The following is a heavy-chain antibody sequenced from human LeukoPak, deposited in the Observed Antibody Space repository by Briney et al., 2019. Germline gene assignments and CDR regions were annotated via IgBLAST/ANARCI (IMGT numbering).Heavy chain of an antibody. V-gene: IGHV4-34*01. Sequence: SETLSLTCAVYGGSFSGYYWSWIRQPPGKGLEWIGEINHSGSTNYNPSLKSRVTISVDTSKNQFSLKLSSVTAADTAVYYCASSLEGDYFDYWGQGTLVTVSS. J-gene: IGHJ4*02. CDR3: ASSLEGDYFDY. CDR2: INHSGST. D-gene: IGHD3-16*01. CDR1: GGSFSGYY.